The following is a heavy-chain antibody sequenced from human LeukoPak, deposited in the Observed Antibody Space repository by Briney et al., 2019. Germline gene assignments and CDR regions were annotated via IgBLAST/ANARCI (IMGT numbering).Heavy chain of an antibody. V-gene: IGHV4-34*01. CDR2: INHSGST. J-gene: IGHJ4*02. D-gene: IGHD6-6*01. CDR1: GGSFSGYY. CDR3: ARGRSRYSSSSVFDY. Sequence: SETLSLTGAVYGGSFSGYYWSWIRQPPGKGLEWIGEINHSGSTNYNPSLKSRVTISVDTSKNQFSLKLSSVTAADTAVYYCARGRSRYSSSSVFDYWGQGTLVTVSS.